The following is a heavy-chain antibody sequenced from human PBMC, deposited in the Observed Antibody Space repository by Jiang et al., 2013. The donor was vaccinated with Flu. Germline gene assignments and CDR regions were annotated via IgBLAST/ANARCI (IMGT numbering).Heavy chain of an antibody. V-gene: IGHV2-5*04. Sequence: KPTQTLTLTCTFSGFSLSTSGVGVGWIRQPPGKALEWLAVIYWNGNEYYSPSLRSRLSITMDTSRNQVVLTMTDMDPVDTGTYFCVYVPVAGLSRPDYWGPGTVVTVSS. J-gene: IGHJ4*02. CDR1: GFSLSTSGVG. CDR2: IYWNGNE. D-gene: IGHD6-19*01. CDR3: VYVPVAGLSRPDY.